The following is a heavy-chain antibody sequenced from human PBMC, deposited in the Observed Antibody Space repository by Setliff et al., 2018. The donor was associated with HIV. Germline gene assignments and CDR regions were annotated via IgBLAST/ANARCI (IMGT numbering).Heavy chain of an antibody. CDR2: IYYSGNT. CDR1: GGSITGYY. CDR3: SRGPPFDR. V-gene: IGHV4-59*08. J-gene: IGHJ2*01. Sequence: SETLSLTCTVSGGSITGYYWSWIRQPPGKGLEWIGWIYYSGNTRYNPSLKSRVTISVDTSKNQFSLEVTSVTAADTATYYCSRGPPFDRWGRGTLVTVSS.